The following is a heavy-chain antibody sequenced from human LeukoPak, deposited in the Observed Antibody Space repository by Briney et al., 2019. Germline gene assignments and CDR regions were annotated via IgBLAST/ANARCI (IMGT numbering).Heavy chain of an antibody. CDR3: ARLRCSDCYPNWFDP. D-gene: IGHD2-21*02. V-gene: IGHV4-34*01. CDR2: VNHSGFT. J-gene: IGHJ5*02. Sequence: SETLSLTCAVYGESFTTYYWSWIRQPPGEGLEWIGEVNHSGFTDYNPSLKSRVTISVDTSKNQFSLRLRSVTATDTAIYYCARLRCSDCYPNWFDPWGQGTLVTVSS. CDR1: GESFTTYY.